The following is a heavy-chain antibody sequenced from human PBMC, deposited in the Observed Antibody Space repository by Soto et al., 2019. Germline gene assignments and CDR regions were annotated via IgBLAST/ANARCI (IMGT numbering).Heavy chain of an antibody. CDR1: GFTFDDYT. CDR3: AKARVPSGYSYGLDY. V-gene: IGHV3-43*01. J-gene: IGHJ4*02. CDR2: ISWDGGST. Sequence: EVQLVESGGVVVQPGGSLRLSCAASGFTFDDYTMHWFRQAPGKGLEWVSLISWDGGSTYYADSVKGRFTISRDNSKNSLYLQMNSLRTEDTALYYCAKARVPSGYSYGLDYWGQGTLVTVSS. D-gene: IGHD5-18*01.